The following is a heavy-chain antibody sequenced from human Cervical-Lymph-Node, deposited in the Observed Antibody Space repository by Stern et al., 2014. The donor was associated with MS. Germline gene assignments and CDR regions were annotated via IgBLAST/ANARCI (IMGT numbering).Heavy chain of an antibody. CDR2: ISSSGDTI. D-gene: IGHD5-12*01. J-gene: IGHJ3*02. V-gene: IGHV3-11*01. Sequence: VQLVESGGGLVKPGGSLRLSCAASGFTFSDSYMTWIRQTPGKGLEWVSYISSSGDTIKYAESVKARSTVSRDNAKNSLSLQMSSLRVEDTAVYYCVRGWEPRQDGPSGHDYDAFDIWGQGTMVTVSS. CDR3: VRGWEPRQDGPSGHDYDAFDI. CDR1: GFTFSDSY.